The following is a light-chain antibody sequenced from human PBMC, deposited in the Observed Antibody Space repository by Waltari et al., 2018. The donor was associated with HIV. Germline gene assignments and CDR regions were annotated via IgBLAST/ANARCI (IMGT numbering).Light chain of an antibody. CDR2: GKN. CDR1: TSNIGSNT. V-gene: IGLV1-44*01. Sequence: QSVLTQPPSASGTPEQRVTISCSGTTSNIGSNTVRWFQQFPGTAPKVLIYGKNQRPSGVPDRFSGSKSGTSASLAISGLQSEDEADYYCASWDDSLNGPVFGGGTKLTVV. CDR3: ASWDDSLNGPV. J-gene: IGLJ2*01.